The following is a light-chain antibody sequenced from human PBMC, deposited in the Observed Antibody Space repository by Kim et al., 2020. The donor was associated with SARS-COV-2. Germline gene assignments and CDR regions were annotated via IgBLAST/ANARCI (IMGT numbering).Light chain of an antibody. V-gene: IGKV3-15*01. Sequence: EIATTQSPATLSVSPGVIATPSGRASRSISSNLCWYQQKPGQAPRVLRYGASTRAAGIPARFSGSGSGTEFTLTISSLQSDDFATYYCQRRHCWRAFGQGTRLEIK. CDR3: QRRHCWRA. CDR2: GAS. J-gene: IGKJ5*01. CDR1: RSISSN.